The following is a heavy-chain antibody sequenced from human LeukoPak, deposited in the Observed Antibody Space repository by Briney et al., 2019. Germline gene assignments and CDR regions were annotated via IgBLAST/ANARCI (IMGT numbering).Heavy chain of an antibody. CDR2: ISYDGNPK. J-gene: IGHJ6*02. V-gene: IGHV3-30*18. CDR3: AKVRGLYGRGFYAMDV. Sequence: GGSLRLSCTASGFTFSDFGIHWVRQAPGKGLDWVAGISYDGNPKYYADSVRGRFIISRDNSNNTLYLQLNSLRPDDTAVYYCAKVRGLYGRGFYAMDVWGQGTRVTVAS. D-gene: IGHD2-8*01. CDR1: GFTFSDFG.